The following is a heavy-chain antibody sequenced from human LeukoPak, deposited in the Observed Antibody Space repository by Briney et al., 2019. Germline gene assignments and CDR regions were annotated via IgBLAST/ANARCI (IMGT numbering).Heavy chain of an antibody. CDR3: ATYSGSYSSDFDY. Sequence: ASVKVSCKASGYTFTGYYMHWVRQAPGQGLEWMGWINPNSGGTNYAQKFQGRVTMTRDTSVSTAYMELSRLTSDDTAVYYWATYSGSYSSDFDYWGQGTLVTVSS. CDR2: INPNSGGT. D-gene: IGHD1-26*01. CDR1: GYTFTGYY. V-gene: IGHV1-2*02. J-gene: IGHJ4*02.